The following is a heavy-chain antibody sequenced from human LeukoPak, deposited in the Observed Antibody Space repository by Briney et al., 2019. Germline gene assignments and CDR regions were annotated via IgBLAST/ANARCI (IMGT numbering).Heavy chain of an antibody. Sequence: SETLSLTCTVSGGSISSYYWSWIRQPPGKGLEWIGYIYYSGSTNYNPSLKSRVTISVDTSKNQFSLKLSSVTAADTAVYYCARYDSSGYYYHDAFDIWGQGTMVTVSS. CDR3: ARYDSSGYYYHDAFDI. D-gene: IGHD3-22*01. V-gene: IGHV4-59*01. CDR1: GGSISSYY. J-gene: IGHJ3*02. CDR2: IYYSGST.